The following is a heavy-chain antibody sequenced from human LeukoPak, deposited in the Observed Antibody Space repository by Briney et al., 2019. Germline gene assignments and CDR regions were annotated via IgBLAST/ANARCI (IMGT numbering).Heavy chain of an antibody. CDR2: IAWNSGNT. J-gene: IGHJ4*02. CDR3: AKDMNSYGSGSSYNPWGPFDS. D-gene: IGHD3-10*01. V-gene: IGHV3-9*01. Sequence: GRSLRLSCAASGFTFDNYAMHWVRQAPGKGLEWVSGIAWNSGNTGFADSVKGRFTISRDNAENSLSLQMNSLTPEDTAFYFCAKDMNSYGSGSSYNPWGPFDSWGQGTLVTVSS. CDR1: GFTFDNYA.